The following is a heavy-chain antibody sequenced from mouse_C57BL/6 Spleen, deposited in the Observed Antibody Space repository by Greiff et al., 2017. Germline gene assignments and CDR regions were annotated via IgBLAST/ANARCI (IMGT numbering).Heavy chain of an antibody. Sequence: VKLQESGAELMKPGASVKLSCKATGYTFTGYWIEWVKQRPGHGLEWIGEILPGSGSTNYNEKFKGKGTFTADTSSNTAYMQLNSLTTEDSAIYDCAGRGTGVSDYWGQGTTLTVSS. D-gene: IGHD2-10*02. J-gene: IGHJ2*01. CDR3: AGRGTGVSDY. V-gene: IGHV1-9*01. CDR2: ILPGSGST. CDR1: GYTFTGYW.